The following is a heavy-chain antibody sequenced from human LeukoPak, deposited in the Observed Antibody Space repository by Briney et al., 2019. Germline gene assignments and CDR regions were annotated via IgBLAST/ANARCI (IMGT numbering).Heavy chain of an antibody. CDR1: GFTFSDYY. V-gene: IGHV3-11*01. J-gene: IGHJ3*02. CDR2: ISSSGSII. D-gene: IGHD3-3*01. Sequence: PGGPLRLSCAASGFTFSDYYMSWIRQAPGKGLEWVSYISSSGSIIYYADSVKGRFTISRDNAKNSLYLQMNSLRAEDTAVYYCARDPKDFWSGYLGAFDIWGQGTMVTVSS. CDR3: ARDPKDFWSGYLGAFDI.